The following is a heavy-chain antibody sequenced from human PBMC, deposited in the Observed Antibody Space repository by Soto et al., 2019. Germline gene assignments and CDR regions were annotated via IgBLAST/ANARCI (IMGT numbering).Heavy chain of an antibody. J-gene: IGHJ4*02. V-gene: IGHV3-15*01. CDR3: TTEGTAAGNFDY. CDR1: GFTFSNAW. D-gene: IGHD6-13*01. Sequence: GGSLRLSCAASGFTFSNAWMSWVRQAPGKWLEWVGRIKSKTDGGTTDYAAPVKGRFTISRDDSKNTLYLQMNSLKTEDAAVYYCTTEGTAAGNFDYWGQGTLVTVSS. CDR2: IKSKTDGGTT.